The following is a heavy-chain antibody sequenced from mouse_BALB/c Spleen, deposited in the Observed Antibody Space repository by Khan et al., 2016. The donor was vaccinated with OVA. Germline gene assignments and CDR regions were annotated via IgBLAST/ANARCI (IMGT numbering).Heavy chain of an antibody. J-gene: IGHJ3*01. CDR3: ARGDYYGSRSFAY. CDR2: ISCYNGVI. V-gene: IGHV1S34*01. Sequence: LVKTGASVKISCKASGYSLTGYYMHWVKQSHGKSLEWIGYISCYNGVISYNQKFKGKATFTVDTSSSTAYMQFNSLTSEDSAVYDCARGDYYGSRSFAYWGQGTLVTVSA. CDR1: GYSLTGYY. D-gene: IGHD1-1*01.